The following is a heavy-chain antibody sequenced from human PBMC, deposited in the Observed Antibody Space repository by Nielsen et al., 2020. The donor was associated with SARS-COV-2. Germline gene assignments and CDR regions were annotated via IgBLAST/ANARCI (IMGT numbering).Heavy chain of an antibody. D-gene: IGHD3-22*01. CDR3: ARMSYYYYDSSGSLLGAFDI. CDR1: GFSLRTSGMC. J-gene: IGHJ3*02. V-gene: IGHV2-70*11. CDR2: IDWDDDQ. Sequence: SGPTLVKPTQTLTLTCTFSGFSLRTSGMCVSWIRQPPGNALEWLARIDWDDDQYYSTSLKTRLTISKDTSKNQVVLTMTNMDPVDTATYYCARMSYYYYDSSGSLLGAFDIWGQGTMVTVSS.